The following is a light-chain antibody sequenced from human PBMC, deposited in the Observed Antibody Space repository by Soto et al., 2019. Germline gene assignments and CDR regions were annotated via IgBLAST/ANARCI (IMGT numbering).Light chain of an antibody. J-gene: IGKJ1*01. V-gene: IGKV3-20*01. CDR3: QQYGNSPWT. Sequence: EIVLTQSPGTLSLSPGERATLSCRASQSVSSRHLAWYQQKPGQGPRLLIYGTSNRATGISDRFSGSGSGTDFTLTITRLDPEDFAVYHCQQYGNSPWTFGQGTKVDIK. CDR2: GTS. CDR1: QSVSSRH.